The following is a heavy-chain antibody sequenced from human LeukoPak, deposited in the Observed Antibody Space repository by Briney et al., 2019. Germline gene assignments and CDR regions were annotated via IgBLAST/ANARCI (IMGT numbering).Heavy chain of an antibody. Sequence: PGRSLRLSCAPSGSTLDDYATRWVRHAPGKGLEWVSFISGNGGPTYCADSVKGRFTISRDSSKNSLYLQMNSLRTEDTALYYCAKDISAFMVRSQGFDPWGQGTLVTVSS. CDR3: AKDISAFMVRSQGFDP. J-gene: IGHJ5*02. CDR1: GSTLDDYA. V-gene: IGHV3-43*02. D-gene: IGHD3-10*01. CDR2: ISGNGGPT.